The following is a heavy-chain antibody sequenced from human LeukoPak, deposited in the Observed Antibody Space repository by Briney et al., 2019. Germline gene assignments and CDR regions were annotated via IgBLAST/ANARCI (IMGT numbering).Heavy chain of an antibody. J-gene: IGHJ3*02. Sequence: GESLKISCKGSGYSFTSYWVGWVRQMPGKGLEWMGIIYPDDSDTRYSPSFQGQVTISADKSISTAYLQWSSLKASDTAIYYCARHRLNYYDSSHDAFDIWVQGTMVTVSS. V-gene: IGHV5-51*01. CDR2: IYPDDSDT. CDR3: ARHRLNYYDSSHDAFDI. D-gene: IGHD3-22*01. CDR1: GYSFTSYW.